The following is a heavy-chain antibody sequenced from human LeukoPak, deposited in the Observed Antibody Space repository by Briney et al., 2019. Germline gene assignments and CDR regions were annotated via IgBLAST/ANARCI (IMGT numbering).Heavy chain of an antibody. V-gene: IGHV4-31*03. J-gene: IGHJ5*02. CDR1: GGSISSGGYY. D-gene: IGHD2-15*01. CDR3: ARVHCSGGSCYWFDP. CDR2: IYYSGST. Sequence: SETLSLTCTVSGGSISSGGYYWSWLRQHPGRGLEWVGYIYYSGSTYYNPSLKSRVTISVDTSKNQFSLKLSSVTAADTAVYYCARVHCSGGSCYWFDPWGQGTLVTVSS.